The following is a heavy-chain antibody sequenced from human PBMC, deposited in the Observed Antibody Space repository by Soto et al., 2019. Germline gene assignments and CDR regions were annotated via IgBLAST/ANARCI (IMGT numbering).Heavy chain of an antibody. CDR3: ARRPWEKSDEFDI. V-gene: IGHV1-18*04. Sequence: QVQLVQSGAEVKKPGASVKVSCKASGYTFTKYSVAWVRQAPGQGLEWMGWISAYNGNTNYAQKLQGRVTMTTDTSTNTAYMELRSLRSDDTAVYYCARRPWEKSDEFDIWGQGTMVTVSS. CDR2: ISAYNGNT. D-gene: IGHD1-26*01. CDR1: GYTFTKYS. J-gene: IGHJ3*02.